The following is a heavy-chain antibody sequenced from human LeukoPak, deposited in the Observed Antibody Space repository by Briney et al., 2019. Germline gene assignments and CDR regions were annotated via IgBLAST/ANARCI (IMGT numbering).Heavy chain of an antibody. Sequence: PGGSLRLSCAASGFTFSSYAMSWVRQAPGKGLEWVSAISGSGGSTYYADSVKGRFTISRDNSKNTLYLQMNSLRAEGTAVYYCAKGFGGYCSSTSCPSDLWGQGTLVTVSS. V-gene: IGHV3-23*01. CDR1: GFTFSSYA. D-gene: IGHD2-2*01. J-gene: IGHJ5*02. CDR2: ISGSGGST. CDR3: AKGFGGYCSSTSCPSDL.